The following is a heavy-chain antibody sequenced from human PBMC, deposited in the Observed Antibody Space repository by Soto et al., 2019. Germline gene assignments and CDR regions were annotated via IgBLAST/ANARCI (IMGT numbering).Heavy chain of an antibody. J-gene: IGHJ4*02. CDR2: FSGGGGT. CDR1: GFTFSNYA. CDR3: ARFRGTSSGWTHFDL. V-gene: IGHV3-23*01. D-gene: IGHD6-19*01. Sequence: EVQLLETGGGLVQPGGSLRLSCATSGFTFSNYAMSWVRQAPGKGLEWVSSFSGGGGTYYADSVKGWFTISRDNSKNTLYLQMNSRRSKDTALYFCARFRGTSSGWTHFDLWVQGTLVTVSS.